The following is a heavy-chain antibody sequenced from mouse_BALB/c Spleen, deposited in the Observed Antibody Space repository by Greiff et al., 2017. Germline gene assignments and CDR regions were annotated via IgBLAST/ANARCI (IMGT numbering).Heavy chain of an antibody. V-gene: IGHV5-6*01. CDR1: GFTFSSYG. CDR3: ARQGSTMITTAFAY. Sequence: EVQRVESGGGLVKPGGSLKLSCAASGFTFSSYGMSWVRQTPDKRLEWVATISSGGSYTYYPDSVKGRFTISRDNAKNTLYLQMSSLKSEDTAMYYCARQGSTMITTAFAYWGQGTLVTVSA. D-gene: IGHD2-4*01. CDR2: ISSGGSYT. J-gene: IGHJ3*01.